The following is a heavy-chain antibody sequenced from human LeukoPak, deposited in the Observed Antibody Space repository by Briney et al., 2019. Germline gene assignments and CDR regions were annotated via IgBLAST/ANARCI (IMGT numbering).Heavy chain of an antibody. D-gene: IGHD2-15*01. CDR3: ARANVSVVAAGASYYYYGMDV. CDR1: GGTFSSYA. V-gene: IGHV1-69*04. Sequence: SVKVSCKASGGTFSSYAISWVRQAPGQGLEWMGRIIPILGIANYAQKFQGRVTITADKSTSTAYMELSSLRSEDTAVYYCARANVSVVAAGASYYYYGMDVWGQGTTVTVSS. J-gene: IGHJ6*02. CDR2: IIPILGIA.